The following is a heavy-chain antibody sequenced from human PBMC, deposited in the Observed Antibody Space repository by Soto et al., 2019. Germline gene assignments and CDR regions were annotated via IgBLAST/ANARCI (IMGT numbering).Heavy chain of an antibody. CDR2: ISSSGSTI. Sequence: LRLSCAASGFTFSSYEMNWVRQAPGKGLEWVSYISSSGSTIYYADSVKGRFTISRDNAKNSLYLQMNSLRAEDTAVYYCARDGNDILTGYKYNWFDPWGQGTLVTVSS. CDR3: ARDGNDILTGYKYNWFDP. D-gene: IGHD3-9*01. J-gene: IGHJ5*02. V-gene: IGHV3-48*03. CDR1: GFTFSSYE.